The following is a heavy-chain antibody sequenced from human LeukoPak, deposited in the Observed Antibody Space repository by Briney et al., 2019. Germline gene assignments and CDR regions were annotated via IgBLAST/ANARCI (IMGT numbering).Heavy chain of an antibody. CDR3: ASWHYDSSGYQNWFDP. Sequence: SVKVSCKASGYTFTGYYMHWVRQAPGQGLEWMGGIIPIFGTANYAQKFQGRVTITADKSTSTAYMELSSLRSEDTAVYYCASWHYDSSGYQNWFDPWGQGTLVTVSS. CDR2: IIPIFGTA. V-gene: IGHV1-69*06. J-gene: IGHJ5*02. D-gene: IGHD3-22*01. CDR1: GYTFTGYY.